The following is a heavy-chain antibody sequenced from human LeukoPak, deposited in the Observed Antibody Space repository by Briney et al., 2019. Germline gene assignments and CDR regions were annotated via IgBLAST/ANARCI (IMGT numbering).Heavy chain of an antibody. D-gene: IGHD1-1*01. V-gene: IGHV3-23*01. CDR1: GFTFSSYA. J-gene: IGHJ4*02. CDR3: AKDLGRGELERYFDY. Sequence: GGSLRLSCAASGFTFSSYAMSWVRQAPGKGLEWVSAISGSGGSTYYADSVKGRFTISRDNSKNTLYLQMNSLRAEDMAVYYCAKDLGRGELERYFDYWGQGTLVTVSS. CDR2: ISGSGGST.